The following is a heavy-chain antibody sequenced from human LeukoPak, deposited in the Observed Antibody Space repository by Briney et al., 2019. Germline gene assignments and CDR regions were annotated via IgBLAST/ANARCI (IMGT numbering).Heavy chain of an antibody. CDR3: ARGYTDLGGGYAMDV. D-gene: IGHD1-1*01. CDR1: VFTFSDYY. V-gene: IGHV3-11*01. J-gene: IGHJ6*02. Sequence: GSLRLSCAASVFTFSDYYMSWIRQAPGKGLEWVSYISSSGSTIYYADSVKGRFTISRDNAKSSLSLQMNSLRADDTAVYYCARGYTDLGGGYAMDVWGQGTTVTVSS. CDR2: ISSSGSTI.